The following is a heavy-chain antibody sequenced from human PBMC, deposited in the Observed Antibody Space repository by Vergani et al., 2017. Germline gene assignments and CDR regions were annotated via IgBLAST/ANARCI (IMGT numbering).Heavy chain of an antibody. D-gene: IGHD4-23*01. V-gene: IGHV1-69*02. Sequence: QVQLVQSGAEVKKPGSSVKVSCKASGGTFSSYTISWVRQAPGQGLEWMGRIIPILGIANYAQKFQGRVTITADKSTSTAYMELSSLRSEDTAVYYCERAPNRRVVTPFDYWGQGTLVTVSS. J-gene: IGHJ4*02. CDR2: IIPILGIA. CDR1: GGTFSSYT. CDR3: ERAPNRRVVTPFDY.